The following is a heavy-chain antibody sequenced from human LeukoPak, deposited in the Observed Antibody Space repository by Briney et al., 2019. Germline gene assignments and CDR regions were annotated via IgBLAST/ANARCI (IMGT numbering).Heavy chain of an antibody. CDR3: AKDLWFGEVGARGWFDP. Sequence: VKGRFTISRDNSKNTLYLQMNSLRAEDTAVYYCAKDLWFGEVGARGWFDPWGQGTLVTVSS. D-gene: IGHD3-10*01. J-gene: IGHJ5*02. V-gene: IGHV3-23*01.